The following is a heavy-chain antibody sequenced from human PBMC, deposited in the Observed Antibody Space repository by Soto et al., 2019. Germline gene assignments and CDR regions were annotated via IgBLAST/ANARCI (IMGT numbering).Heavy chain of an antibody. D-gene: IGHD6-19*01. CDR1: GYTFTSYY. Sequence: QVQLVQSGAEVKKPGASVKVSCKASGYTFTSYYMHWVRQAPGQGLEWMGIINPSGGSTSYAQKFQGRVTMTRDTSTSTVYMELSSRRSEDTAVYYCARASWSPVAGTLYYFDYWGQGTLVTVSS. J-gene: IGHJ4*02. CDR3: ARASWSPVAGTLYYFDY. CDR2: INPSGGST. V-gene: IGHV1-46*01.